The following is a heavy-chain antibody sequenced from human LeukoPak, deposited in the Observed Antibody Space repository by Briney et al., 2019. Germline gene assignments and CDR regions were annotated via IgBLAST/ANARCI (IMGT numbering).Heavy chain of an antibody. V-gene: IGHV3-7*01. D-gene: IGHD3-3*01. CDR3: ARDRRFLAYCGMDV. CDR2: IKQDGSEK. J-gene: IGHJ6*02. Sequence: PGGSLRLSCAASGFTFSSYWMSWVRQAPGKGLEWVANIKQDGSEKYYVDSVKGRFTISRDNAKNSLYLQMNSLGAEDTAVYYCARDRRFLAYCGMDVWGQGTTVTVSS. CDR1: GFTFSSYW.